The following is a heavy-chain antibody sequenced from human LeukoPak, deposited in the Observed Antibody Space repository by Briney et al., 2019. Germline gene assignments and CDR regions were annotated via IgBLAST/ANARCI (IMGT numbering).Heavy chain of an antibody. J-gene: IGHJ4*02. CDR2: IYISGST. D-gene: IGHD2-2*01. CDR3: ARESSTNYAFDY. Sequence: SETLSLTCTVSGGSISSHHWNWIRQPPGKGLEWIGYIYISGSTNYNPSLKGRVTISVDTSKNQFSLNLSSVTAAGTAVYYCARESSTNYAFDYWGQGTLVTVSS. V-gene: IGHV4-4*09. CDR1: GGSISSHH.